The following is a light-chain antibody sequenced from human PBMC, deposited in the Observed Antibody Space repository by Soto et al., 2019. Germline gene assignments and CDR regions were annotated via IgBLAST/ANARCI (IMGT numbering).Light chain of an antibody. J-gene: IGLJ1*01. CDR2: EGS. Sequence: QSVLTQPASVSGSPGQSITISCTGTSSDVGSYNLVSWYQHHPGKAPKLMIYEGSKRPSGVSNRFSASKSGNTASLTISGLQAEDEADYYCSSYTSSSTGGFGTGTKVTVL. V-gene: IGLV2-14*02. CDR1: SSDVGSYNL. CDR3: SSYTSSSTGG.